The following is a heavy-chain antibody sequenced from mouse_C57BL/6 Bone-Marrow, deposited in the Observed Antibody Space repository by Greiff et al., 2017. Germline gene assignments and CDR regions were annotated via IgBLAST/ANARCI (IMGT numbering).Heavy chain of an antibody. CDR1: GYTFTSYW. CDR3: ARWLTGTYAWFAY. J-gene: IGHJ3*01. CDR2: IYPGSGST. D-gene: IGHD4-1*01. V-gene: IGHV1-55*01. Sequence: QVQLQQSGAELVKPGASVKMSCKASGYTFTSYWITWVKQRPGQGLEWIGDIYPGSGSTNYNEKFKSKATLTVDTSSSTAYMQLSSLTSEDSAVYYGARWLTGTYAWFAYWGQGALVTVSA.